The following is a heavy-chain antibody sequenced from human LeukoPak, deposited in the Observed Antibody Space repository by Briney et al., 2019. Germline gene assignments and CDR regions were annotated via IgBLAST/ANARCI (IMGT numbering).Heavy chain of an antibody. V-gene: IGHV4-31*03. CDR3: ARGPIAAAFDY. D-gene: IGHD6-13*01. CDR2: IYYSGST. Sequence: SQTLSLTCTVSGGSISSGGYYWSRIRQHPGKGLEWIGYIYYSGSTYYNPSLKSRVTISVDTSKNQFSLKLSSVTAADTAVYYCARGPIAAAFDYWGQGTLVTVSS. J-gene: IGHJ4*02. CDR1: GGSISSGGYY.